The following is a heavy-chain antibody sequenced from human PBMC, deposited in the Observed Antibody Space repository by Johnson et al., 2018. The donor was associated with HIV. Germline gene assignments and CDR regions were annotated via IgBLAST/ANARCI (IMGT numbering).Heavy chain of an antibody. V-gene: IGHV3-30*04. D-gene: IGHD6-19*01. J-gene: IGHJ3*02. CDR3: ARGGSGWYFAFDI. CDR2: ISYDGSNK. Sequence: QVQLVESGGGVVQPGRSLRLSCAASGFTFNSYAMHWVRQAPGKGLGWVAVISYDGSNKYYADSVKGRFTISRDNSKNTLYLQMNSLRAEDTAVYYRARGGSGWYFAFDIWGQGTMVTVSS. CDR1: GFTFNSYA.